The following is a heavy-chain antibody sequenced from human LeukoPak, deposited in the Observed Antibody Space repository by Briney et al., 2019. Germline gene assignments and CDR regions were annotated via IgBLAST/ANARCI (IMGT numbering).Heavy chain of an antibody. Sequence: GGSLRLSCAASGFTFTPYPMSWVGQAPGRGRDGVSPISASGGGTYYADSVKGRFTISRDNSRSTVFLQMSSLRAEDTAVYYCAKAPHCPNDVCRYFDYWGQGILVTVSS. CDR2: ISASGGGT. J-gene: IGHJ4*02. D-gene: IGHD2-8*01. CDR3: AKAPHCPNDVCRYFDY. CDR1: GFTFTPYP. V-gene: IGHV3-23*01.